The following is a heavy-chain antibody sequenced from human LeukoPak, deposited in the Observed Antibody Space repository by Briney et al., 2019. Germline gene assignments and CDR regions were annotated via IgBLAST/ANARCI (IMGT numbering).Heavy chain of an antibody. CDR3: ARALQYFDWLYYFDY. CDR1: GGSISSGGYY. D-gene: IGHD3-9*01. V-gene: IGHV4-31*03. J-gene: IGHJ4*02. CDR2: IYYSGST. Sequence: SQTLSLTCTVPGGSISSGGYYWSWIRQHPGKGLEWIGYIYYSGSTYYNPSLKSRVTISVDTSKNQFSLKLSSVTAADTAVYYCARALQYFDWLYYFDYWGQGTLVTVSS.